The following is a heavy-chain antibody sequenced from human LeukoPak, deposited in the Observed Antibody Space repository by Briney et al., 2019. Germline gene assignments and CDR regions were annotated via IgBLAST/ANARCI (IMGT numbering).Heavy chain of an antibody. CDR2: IYYSGST. J-gene: IGHJ4*02. CDR1: GGSISSSSYY. CDR3: ANLLRWEPY. V-gene: IGHV4-39*01. Sequence: SETLSLTCTVSGGSISSSSYYWGWIRQPPGTGLEWIGSIYYSGSTYYNPSLKSRVTISVDTSKNQFSLKLTSVTAADTAVYYCANLLRWEPYWGQGTLVTVSS. D-gene: IGHD4-23*01.